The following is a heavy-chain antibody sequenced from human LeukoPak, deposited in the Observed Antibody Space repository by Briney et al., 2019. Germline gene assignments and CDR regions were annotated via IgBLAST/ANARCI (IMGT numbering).Heavy chain of an antibody. CDR1: GFIFNSHW. J-gene: IGHJ4*02. CDR3: AREAFQFGQYYFDY. V-gene: IGHV3-74*01. Sequence: PGRSLRLSCGASGFIFNSHWMHWVRQAPGKGLVWVSRINREGNDTIYADSVKGRFTISRDNAKNTLYPQMTSLRAEDTALYYCAREAFQFGQYYFDYWGQGTPVTVSS. CDR2: INREGNDT. D-gene: IGHD3-10*01.